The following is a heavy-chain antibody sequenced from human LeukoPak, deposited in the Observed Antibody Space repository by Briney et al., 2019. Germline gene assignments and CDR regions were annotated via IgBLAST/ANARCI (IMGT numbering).Heavy chain of an antibody. J-gene: IGHJ4*02. CDR2: IASKTDGGAT. CDR1: GLTVTNAW. V-gene: IGHV3-15*07. Sequence: GGSLRLSCSASGLTVTNAWMNWVRQAPGEGLDWVGRIASKTDGGATDYAAPVKGRFTISRDDSKNTLNLQMNSLKTEDTAVYYCTTGIRGDWGQGTLVIVSS. CDR3: TTGIRGD. D-gene: IGHD3-10*01.